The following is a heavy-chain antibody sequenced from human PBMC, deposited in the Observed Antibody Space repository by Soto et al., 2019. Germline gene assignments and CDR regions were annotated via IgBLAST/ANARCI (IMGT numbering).Heavy chain of an antibody. CDR1: GDTFTSYG. CDR3: ASGRPSDSSLKSGTAVYYYYYGMDV. J-gene: IGHJ6*02. V-gene: IGHV1-18*04. Sequence: ASVKVSCKASGDTFTSYGISWVRQAPGQGLEWMGWISAYNGNTNYAQKLQGRVTMTTDTSTSTAYMELRSLRSDDTAVYYCASGRPSDSSLKSGTAVYYYYYGMDVWGQGTTVTVYS. D-gene: IGHD3-22*01. CDR2: ISAYNGNT.